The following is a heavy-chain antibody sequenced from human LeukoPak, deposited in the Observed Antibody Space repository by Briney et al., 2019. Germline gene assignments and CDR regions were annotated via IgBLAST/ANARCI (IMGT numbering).Heavy chain of an antibody. D-gene: IGHD1-26*01. CDR1: GGSISRGGYY. CDR2: IYYSGST. J-gene: IGHJ4*02. V-gene: IGHV4-31*03. Sequence: PSETLSLTCTVSGGSISRGGYYWSWIRQHPGKGLEWIGYIYYSGSTYYNPSLKSRVTISVDTSKNQFSLKLSSVTAADTAVYYCASAWAQGYYFDYWGQGTLVTVS. CDR3: ASAWAQGYYFDY.